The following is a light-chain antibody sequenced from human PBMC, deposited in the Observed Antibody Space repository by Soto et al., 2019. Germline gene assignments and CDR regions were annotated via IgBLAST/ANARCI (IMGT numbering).Light chain of an antibody. V-gene: IGKV3-20*01. Sequence: DIVLTQSPGTLSLSPGERGTLSCRASQSVRGNSFAWYQQKPGQAPRLLLFDASNRATGIPERFSGSGSGTDFTLTISRLEPEDFAVYYCQQYGDTPSTVGQGTRLESK. CDR2: DAS. J-gene: IGKJ5*01. CDR1: QSVRGNS. CDR3: QQYGDTPST.